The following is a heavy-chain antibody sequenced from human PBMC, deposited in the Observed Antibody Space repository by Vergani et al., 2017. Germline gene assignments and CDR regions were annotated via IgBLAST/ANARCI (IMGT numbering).Heavy chain of an antibody. CDR1: GGTFSSYA. CDR2: IIPIFGTA. CDR3: AREGLGGSYYEPSGDY. V-gene: IGHV1-69*01. J-gene: IGHJ4*02. Sequence: QVQLVQSGAKVKKPGSSVKVSCKASGGTFSSYAISWVRQAPGQGLEWMGGIIPIFGTANYAQKFQGRVTITADESTSTAYMELSSLRSEDTAVYYCAREGLGGSYYEPSGDYWGQGTLVTVSS. D-gene: IGHD1-26*01.